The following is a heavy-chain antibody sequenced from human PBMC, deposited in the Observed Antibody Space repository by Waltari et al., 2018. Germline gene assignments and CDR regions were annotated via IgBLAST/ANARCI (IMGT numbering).Heavy chain of an antibody. CDR1: GFTFSSSA. CDR2: ISCGGGTT. CDR3: VKQRVRASPIFDY. V-gene: IGHV3-23*04. Sequence: EVQLVESGGGLVQPGGSLKLSCATSGFTFSSSAMTWVRLAPGLGLEWVADISCGGGTTYYADSVKCRFTISRDNSKNILYLQMNSLIAEDTAFYYCVKQRVRASPIFDYWGLGTLVTVSS. J-gene: IGHJ4*02. D-gene: IGHD6-25*01.